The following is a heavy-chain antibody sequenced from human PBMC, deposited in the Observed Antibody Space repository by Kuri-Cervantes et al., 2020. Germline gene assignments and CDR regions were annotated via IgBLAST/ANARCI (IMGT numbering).Heavy chain of an antibody. D-gene: IGHD3-22*01. CDR3: ARETYYYDSSGYYYGAFDI. V-gene: IGHV4-59*13. CDR1: GGPISSYY. J-gene: IGHJ3*02. CDR2: IYYSGST. Sequence: SETLSLTCTVSGGPISSYYWSWIRQPPGKGLEWIGYIYYSGSTNYNPSLRSRVTISVDTSKNQFSLRLSSVTAADTAVYYCARETYYYDSSGYYYGAFDIWGQGTMVTVSS.